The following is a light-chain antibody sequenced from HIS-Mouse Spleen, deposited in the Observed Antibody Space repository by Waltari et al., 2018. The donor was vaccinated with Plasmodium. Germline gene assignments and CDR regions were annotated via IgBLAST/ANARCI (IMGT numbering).Light chain of an antibody. J-gene: IGKJ2*01. Sequence: DIVMTQSPDSLAVSLGERATINCKSSQSVLYSSNNKNYLLWYQQKPGQPPKLLIYWASTRESGVPDRFSGSGSGTDFTLTISSLQAEDVAVYYCQQYYSTLYTFGQGTKLEIK. CDR3: QQYYSTLYT. CDR2: WAS. V-gene: IGKV4-1*01. CDR1: QSVLYSSNNKNY.